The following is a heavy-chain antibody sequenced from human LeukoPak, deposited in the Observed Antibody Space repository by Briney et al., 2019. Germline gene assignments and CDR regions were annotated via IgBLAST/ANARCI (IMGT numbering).Heavy chain of an antibody. CDR2: IYYSGST. D-gene: IGHD1/OR15-1a*01. J-gene: IGHJ3*02. CDR3: ARNRVPGTTGAFVI. CDR1: GGSISNYY. Sequence: PSETLSLTCTGSGGSISNYYWSWIRQPPGKGLEWIGYIYYSGSTNYNPSLKSRVTISVDTSKDQFSLKLSSVTAADTAVYYCARNRVPGTTGAFVIWGQGTMVTVSS. V-gene: IGHV4-59*01.